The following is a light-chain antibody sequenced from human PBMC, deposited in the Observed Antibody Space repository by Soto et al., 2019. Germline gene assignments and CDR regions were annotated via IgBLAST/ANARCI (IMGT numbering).Light chain of an antibody. Sequence: DIQMTQSPSTRSASVGDRVTITCRASQSLSSWLAWYQQKPGKAPKLLIYKASSLESGVPSRFSGSGSGTEFTLTISSLQPDDFATYYCQQYNSYWTFGQGTKVEIK. CDR2: KAS. CDR3: QQYNSYWT. J-gene: IGKJ1*01. V-gene: IGKV1-5*03. CDR1: QSLSSW.